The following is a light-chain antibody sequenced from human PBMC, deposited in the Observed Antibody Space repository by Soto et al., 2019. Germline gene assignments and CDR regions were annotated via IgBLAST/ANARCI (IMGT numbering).Light chain of an antibody. Sequence: DILMTQSPSSLSASVGDRVTITCRASLGFRSDLGWYQQKPEKAPKRLIFAASRLQSGVPSRFSGSGSGTEVTLTISSLQPEDFPSPYCLQHNDYPQTFGQGTKVEI. CDR3: LQHNDYPQT. CDR1: LGFRSD. J-gene: IGKJ1*01. CDR2: AAS. V-gene: IGKV1-17*01.